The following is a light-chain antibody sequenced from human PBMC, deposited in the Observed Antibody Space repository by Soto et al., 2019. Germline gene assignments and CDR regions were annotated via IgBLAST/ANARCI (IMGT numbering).Light chain of an antibody. Sequence: EVVLTQSPGALSLSPGEGVTLSCRASQNIRGNELAWYRPKRGQAPRLLIYGGSSRAEGIPDRFSGRGTGTNFTLTISRLEPEDSAGYYCQDYGTSHPWTFGQGTKLEIK. CDR3: QDYGTSHPWT. V-gene: IGKV3-20*01. CDR2: GGS. CDR1: QNIRGNE. J-gene: IGKJ1*01.